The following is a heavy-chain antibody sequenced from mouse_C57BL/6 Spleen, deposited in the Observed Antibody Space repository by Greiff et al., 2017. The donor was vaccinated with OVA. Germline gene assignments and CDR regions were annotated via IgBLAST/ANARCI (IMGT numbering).Heavy chain of an antibody. CDR2: IWSGGST. CDR3: ASDYFSYAMDY. Sequence: QVQLQQSGPGLVQPSQSLSITCTVSGFSLTSYGVHWVRQPPGKGLEWLGVIWSGGSTDYNAAFISRLSISKDNSKSQVFFKMNSLQADDTAIYYCASDYFSYAMDYWGQGTSVTVSS. J-gene: IGHJ4*01. CDR1: GFSLTSYG. V-gene: IGHV2-4*01. D-gene: IGHD1-1*01.